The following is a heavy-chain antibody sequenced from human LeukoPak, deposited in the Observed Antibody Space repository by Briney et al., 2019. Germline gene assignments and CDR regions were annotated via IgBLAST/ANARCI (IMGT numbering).Heavy chain of an antibody. Sequence: PSETLSLTCAVYGGSFSGYYWSWIRQPPGKGLEWIGEINHSGSTNYNPSLKSRVTKSVDTSKNQFSLKLSSVTAADTAVYYCARGNSYGYRIVDYWGQGTLVTVSS. V-gene: IGHV4-34*01. CDR2: INHSGST. CDR1: GGSFSGYY. CDR3: ARGNSYGYRIVDY. D-gene: IGHD5-18*01. J-gene: IGHJ4*02.